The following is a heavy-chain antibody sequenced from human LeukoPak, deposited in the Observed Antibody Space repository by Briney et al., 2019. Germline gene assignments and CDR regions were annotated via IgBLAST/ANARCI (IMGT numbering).Heavy chain of an antibody. D-gene: IGHD5-18*01. CDR2: LSTSGGDT. J-gene: IGHJ4*02. Sequence: GGSLRLSCAASGFTFSNYAMYWVRQAPGKGLEWVSALSTSGGDTFYADSVKGRFTISRDNSKNTVYLQMNSLRVEDTAIYFCAKGVWIDTALSLFDYWGQGTLVTVSS. CDR1: GFTFSNYA. V-gene: IGHV3-23*01. CDR3: AKGVWIDTALSLFDY.